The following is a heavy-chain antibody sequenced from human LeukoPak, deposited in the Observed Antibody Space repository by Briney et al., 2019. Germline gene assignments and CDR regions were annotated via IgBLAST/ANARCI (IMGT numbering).Heavy chain of an antibody. J-gene: IGHJ5*02. CDR2: ISSTSSYI. CDR1: GFTFSSYS. V-gene: IGHV3-21*01. D-gene: IGHD3-10*01. Sequence: GGPLRLSCAASGFTFSSYSMNWVRQAPGKGLEWVSSISSTSSYIYYADSLKGRFTISRDNAENSLYLQMDSLRAEDTAVYYCVKGSGSYYYNWFDPWGQGTLVTVSS. CDR3: VKGSGSYYYNWFDP.